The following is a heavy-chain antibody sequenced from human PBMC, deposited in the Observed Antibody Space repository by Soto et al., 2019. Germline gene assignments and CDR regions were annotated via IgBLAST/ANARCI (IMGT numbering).Heavy chain of an antibody. CDR1: GFTFSSFE. Sequence: GGSLRLSCAASGFTFSSFEMNWVRQAPGKGLEWVSKIGSSGSTIWYADSVKGRFTISRDNAKNSLYLQMDSLRGEDTAVYYCARATYSSSYYFDSWGQGTLVTVSS. D-gene: IGHD6-6*01. V-gene: IGHV3-48*03. CDR3: ARATYSSSYYFDS. CDR2: IGSSGSTI. J-gene: IGHJ4*02.